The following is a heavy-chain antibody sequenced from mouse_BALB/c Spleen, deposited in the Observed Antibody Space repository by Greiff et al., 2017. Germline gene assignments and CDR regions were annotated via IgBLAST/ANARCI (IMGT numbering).Heavy chain of an antibody. Sequence: DVKLVESGGGSVQPGGSLKYSCAASGFTFSSYGMSWVRQTPDKRLEWVATISSGGSYTYYPDSVKGRFTISRDNAKNTLYLQMSSLKSEDTAMYYCARQRSKATAAWFAYWGQGTLVTVSA. CDR2: ISSGGSYT. D-gene: IGHD1-2*01. CDR3: ARQRSKATAAWFAY. V-gene: IGHV5-6*03. CDR1: GFTFSSYG. J-gene: IGHJ3*01.